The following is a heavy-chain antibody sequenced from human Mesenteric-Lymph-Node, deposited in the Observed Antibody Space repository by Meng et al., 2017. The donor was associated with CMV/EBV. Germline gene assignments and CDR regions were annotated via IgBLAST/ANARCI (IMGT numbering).Heavy chain of an antibody. Sequence: GESLKISCGGSGFSFRSYCMNWVRQTPRRGLEWLASISSSGSKIFYAESLKGRFTISRDNAKNSLSLQMSSLRAEDTAVYYCTRDEGGYCSSIGCYKGMDVWGQGTTVTVSS. CDR2: ISSSGSKI. J-gene: IGHJ6*02. CDR3: TRDEGGYCSSIGCYKGMDV. CDR1: GFSFRSYC. V-gene: IGHV3-21*06. D-gene: IGHD2-2*02.